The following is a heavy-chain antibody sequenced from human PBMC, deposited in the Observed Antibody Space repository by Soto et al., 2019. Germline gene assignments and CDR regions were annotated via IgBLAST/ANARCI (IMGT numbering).Heavy chain of an antibody. CDR1: GGSVSSGSYY. CDR2: IYYSGST. D-gene: IGHD1-1*01. J-gene: IGHJ6*02. Sequence: QVQLQESGPGLVKPSETLSLTCTVSGGSVSSGSYYWSWIRQPPGKGLEWIGYIYYSGSTNYNPSLKSRVTISVDTSKNQFSLKLSSVTAADTAVYYCASNYVLERRYYYYGMDVWGQGTTVTVSS. V-gene: IGHV4-61*01. CDR3: ASNYVLERRYYYYGMDV.